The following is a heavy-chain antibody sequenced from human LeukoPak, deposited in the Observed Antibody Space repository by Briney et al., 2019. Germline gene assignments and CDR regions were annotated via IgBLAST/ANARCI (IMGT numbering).Heavy chain of an antibody. J-gene: IGHJ3*02. V-gene: IGHV4-38-2*01. CDR3: ARLDGSYRLGAFDI. CDR1: GYSISSGYY. CDR2: IYHSGST. Sequence: SETLSLTRAVSGYSISSGYYWGWIRQPPGKGLEWIGSIYHSGSTYYNPSLKSRVTISVDTSKNQFSLRLSSVTAADTAVYYCARLDGSYRLGAFDIWGQGTMVTVSS. D-gene: IGHD1-26*01.